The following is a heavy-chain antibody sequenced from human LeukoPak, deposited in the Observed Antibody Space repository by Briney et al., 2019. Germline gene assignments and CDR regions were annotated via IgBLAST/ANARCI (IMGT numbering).Heavy chain of an antibody. CDR2: FGSSANT. CDR1: GFTFKTYA. CDR3: AKRGGGVVLVDTTRYYFDS. J-gene: IGHJ4*02. V-gene: IGHV3-23*01. Sequence: GGSLRLSCAASGFTFKTYAMSWVRQAPGKGLGWVSTFGSSANTYYADSVKGRFTISRDNSRNTLYLQMNTLKVGDTAVYYCAKRGGGVVLVDTTRYYFDSWGQGTLVTVSS. D-gene: IGHD2-15*01.